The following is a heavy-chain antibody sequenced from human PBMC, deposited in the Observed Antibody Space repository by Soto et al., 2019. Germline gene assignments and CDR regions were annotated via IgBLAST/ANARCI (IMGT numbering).Heavy chain of an antibody. D-gene: IGHD5-12*01. V-gene: IGHV4-59*01. CDR3: ARVRVVATINDAFDI. Sequence: LSLTCTVSGGSISSYYWSWIRQPPGKGLEWIGYIYYSGSTNYNPSLKSRVTISVDTSKNQFSLKLSSVTAADTAVYYCARVRVVATINDAFDIWGQGTMVTVSS. CDR2: IYYSGST. J-gene: IGHJ3*02. CDR1: GGSISSYY.